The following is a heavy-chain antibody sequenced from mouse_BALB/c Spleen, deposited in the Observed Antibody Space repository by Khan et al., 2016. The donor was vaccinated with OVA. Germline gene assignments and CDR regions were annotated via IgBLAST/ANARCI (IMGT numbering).Heavy chain of an antibody. D-gene: IGHD1-2*01. CDR3: AKWGTANYYAMDY. V-gene: IGHV2-3*01. CDR1: GFSLTSYG. J-gene: IGHJ4*01. CDR2: IWGDGST. Sequence: QVQLKESGPGLVAPSQSLSITCTVSGFSLTSYGVNWVRQPPGKGLEWLGVIWGDGSTNYHSTLMSRLSISKDNSQSQVFLKLSSLQTDDTATYYCAKWGTANYYAMDYWGQGTSVTLSS.